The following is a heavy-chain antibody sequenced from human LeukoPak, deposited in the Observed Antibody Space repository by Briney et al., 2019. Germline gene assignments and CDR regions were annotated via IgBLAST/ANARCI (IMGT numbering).Heavy chain of an antibody. D-gene: IGHD3-22*01. CDR2: INHRGSS. Sequence: SETLSLTCAVYGGSFSGYYWSWIRQPPGKWLEWIGEINHRGSSNYNPSLKSRVTISVDTSKHQFSLKLSSVTAADAAVYYCARGPTPTYYDSSDYSSGVYFDYWGQGTLVTVSS. V-gene: IGHV4-34*01. CDR3: ARGPTPTYYDSSDYSSGVYFDY. J-gene: IGHJ4*02. CDR1: GGSFSGYY.